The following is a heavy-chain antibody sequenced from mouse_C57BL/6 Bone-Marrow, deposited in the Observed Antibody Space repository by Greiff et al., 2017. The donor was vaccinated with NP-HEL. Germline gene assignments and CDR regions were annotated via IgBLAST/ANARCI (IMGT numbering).Heavy chain of an antibody. V-gene: IGHV1-69*01. D-gene: IGHD2-1*01. J-gene: IGHJ3*01. CDR1: GYTFTSYW. CDR2: IDPSDSYT. Sequence: QVQLKESGAELVMPGASVKLSCKASGYTFTSYWMHWVKQRPGQGLEWIGEIDPSDSYTNYNQKFKGKSTLTVDKSSSTAYMQLSSLTSEDSAVYYCARGNRAWFAYWGQGTLVTVSA. CDR3: ARGNRAWFAY.